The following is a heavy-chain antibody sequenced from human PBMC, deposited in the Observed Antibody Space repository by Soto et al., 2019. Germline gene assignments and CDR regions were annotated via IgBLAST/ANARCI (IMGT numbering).Heavy chain of an antibody. CDR1: GYTFTSYG. CDR2: ISAYNGNT. CDR3: ARDFLGPQIDHGDYVLPSDYGMDG. Sequence: ASVKVSCKASGYTFTSYGISWVRQAPGQGLEWMGWISAYNGNTNYAQKLQGRVTMTTDTSTSTAYMELRSRRSDDTAVYYCARDFLGPQIDHGDYVLPSDYGMDGWGEGATV. D-gene: IGHD4-17*01. J-gene: IGHJ6*01. V-gene: IGHV1-18*01.